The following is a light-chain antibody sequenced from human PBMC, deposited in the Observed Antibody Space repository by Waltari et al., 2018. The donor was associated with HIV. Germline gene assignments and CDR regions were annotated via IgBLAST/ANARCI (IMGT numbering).Light chain of an antibody. J-gene: IGKJ2*01. Sequence: EIVMTQSPATLSVSPGERASLSCRASQNINGKSAWFQQKPGQAPRLVVYNISTRASGTPARFGGSGSATEFTLTISSLQSEDFGVYYCQQYHTWVSFGRGTSLQI. CDR1: QNINGK. V-gene: IGKV3-15*01. CDR2: NIS. CDR3: QQYHTWVS.